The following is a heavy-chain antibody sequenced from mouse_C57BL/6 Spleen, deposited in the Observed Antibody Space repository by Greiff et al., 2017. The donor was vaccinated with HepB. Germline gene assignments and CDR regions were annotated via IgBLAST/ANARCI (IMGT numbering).Heavy chain of an antibody. CDR3: ARSGDGYSHYAMDY. J-gene: IGHJ4*01. V-gene: IGHV1-63*01. Sequence: VQLKESGAELVRPGTSVKMSCKASGYTFTNYWIGWAKQRPGHGLEWIGDIYPGGGYTNYNEKFKGKATLTADKSSSTAYMQFSSLTSEDSAIYYCARSGDGYSHYAMDYWGQGTSVTVSS. CDR1: GYTFTNYW. CDR2: IYPGGGYT. D-gene: IGHD2-3*01.